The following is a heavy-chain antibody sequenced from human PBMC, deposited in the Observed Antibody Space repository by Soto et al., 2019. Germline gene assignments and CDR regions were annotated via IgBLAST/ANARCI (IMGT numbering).Heavy chain of an antibody. CDR3: ARPGGNYDSSGYYKPNDAFDI. V-gene: IGHV1-46*01. J-gene: IGHJ3*02. CDR2: INPSGGST. D-gene: IGHD3-22*01. Sequence: ASVKVSCKASGYTFTSYYMHWVRQAPGQGLEWMGIINPSGGSTSYAQKFQGRVTMTRDTSTSTVYMELSSLRSEDTAVYYCARPGGNYDSSGYYKPNDAFDIWGQGTMVTVSS. CDR1: GYTFTSYY.